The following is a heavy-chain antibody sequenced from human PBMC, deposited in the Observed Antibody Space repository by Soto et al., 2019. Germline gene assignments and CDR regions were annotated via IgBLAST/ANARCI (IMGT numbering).Heavy chain of an antibody. CDR1: GFTFSSFA. CDR2: ISYDGTNK. Sequence: QVQLVESGGGVVQPGRSLRLSCAASGFTFSSFALHWVRQAPGKGLEWVAVISYDGTNKYYADSVRGRFTISRDNSMNTAYLEMNSLGAEDPAVYFCARDADQACSVGSRQGLVDYWGQGALGYASS. D-gene: IGHD2-15*01. V-gene: IGHV3-30-3*01. J-gene: IGHJ4*02. CDR3: ARDADQACSVGSRQGLVDY.